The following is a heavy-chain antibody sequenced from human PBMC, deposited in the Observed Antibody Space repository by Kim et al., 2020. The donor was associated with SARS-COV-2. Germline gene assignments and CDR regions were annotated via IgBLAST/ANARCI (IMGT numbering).Heavy chain of an antibody. J-gene: IGHJ4*02. D-gene: IGHD2-21*01. V-gene: IGHV3-23*01. Sequence: GGSLRLSCAATGFIFNNYAMTWVRQAPGQGLEWVSSISGSGRLTFFADSVKGRFTISRDNSKNTLYLQMNRLRADDTAVYYCAKGKGSPYYFDYWGRGTLVTVSS. CDR1: GFIFNNYA. CDR2: ISGSGRLT. CDR3: AKGKGSPYYFDY.